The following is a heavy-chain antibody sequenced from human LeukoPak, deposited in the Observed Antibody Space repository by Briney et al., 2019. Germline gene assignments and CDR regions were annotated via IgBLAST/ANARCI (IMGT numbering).Heavy chain of an antibody. Sequence: GESLKISCKGSGYRFTNYWIGWVRQMPGKGLEWMGIIYPGDSDTRYSPSFQGQVTISADKSITTAYLQWSSLKASDTAMYYCAMNFASGSYGPFDYWGQGTLVTVPS. D-gene: IGHD3-10*01. V-gene: IGHV5-51*01. CDR2: IYPGDSDT. J-gene: IGHJ4*02. CDR3: AMNFASGSYGPFDY. CDR1: GYRFTNYW.